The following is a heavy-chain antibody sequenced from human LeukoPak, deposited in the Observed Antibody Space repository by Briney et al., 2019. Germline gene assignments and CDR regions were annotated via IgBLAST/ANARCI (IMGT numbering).Heavy chain of an antibody. Sequence: GRSLRLSCAASGFSFDDYAMHWVRQAPGKGLEWVSGISWNSGSIGYADSVKGRFTISRDNAKNSLYLEMNSLRAEDTALYYCAKDYYASSKGLRYFDYWGQGTLVTVSS. J-gene: IGHJ4*02. CDR2: ISWNSGSI. CDR3: AKDYYASSKGLRYFDY. D-gene: IGHD3-22*01. CDR1: GFSFDDYA. V-gene: IGHV3-9*01.